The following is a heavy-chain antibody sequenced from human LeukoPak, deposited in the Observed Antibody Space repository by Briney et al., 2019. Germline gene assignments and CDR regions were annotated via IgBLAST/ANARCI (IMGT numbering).Heavy chain of an antibody. J-gene: IGHJ4*02. D-gene: IGHD1-7*01. CDR3: AKDGKTRNWNYFQAKPVY. CDR1: GFTVSTFA. Sequence: QTGGSLRLSCVAAGFTVSTFAMSWVRQAPGKGLEWVSGLSGSGGGTYYADSVKGRFSISRDISKNTLYLQMNSLRAEDTAIYYCAKDGKTRNWNYFQAKPVYWGQGTLVTVSS. CDR2: LSGSGGGT. V-gene: IGHV3-23*01.